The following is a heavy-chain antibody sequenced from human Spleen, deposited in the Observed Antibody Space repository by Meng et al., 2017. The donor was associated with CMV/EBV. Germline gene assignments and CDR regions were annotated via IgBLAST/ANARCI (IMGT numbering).Heavy chain of an antibody. V-gene: IGHV3-21*04. D-gene: IGHD2-2*01. Sequence: GGSLRLSCAASGFTFTDYSMNWVRQAPGKGPEWISHISTSSNYIYYADSMKGRFTISRDNAKNSLYLQMNSLRAEDTALYYCAKDRGCSSTSCYGMDVWGQGTTVTVSS. CDR1: GFTFTDYS. CDR2: ISTSSNYI. CDR3: AKDRGCSSTSCYGMDV. J-gene: IGHJ6*02.